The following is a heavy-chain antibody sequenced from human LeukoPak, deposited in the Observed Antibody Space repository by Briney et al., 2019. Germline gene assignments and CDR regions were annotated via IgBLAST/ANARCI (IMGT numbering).Heavy chain of an antibody. CDR1: GGSISSSSYY. D-gene: IGHD3-22*01. CDR3: ASDTYYYDSSGPASFDI. Sequence: SETLSLTCTVSGGSISSSSYYWGWIRQPPGKGLEWIGSIYYSGSTYYNPSLKSRVTISVDTSKNQFSLKLSSVTAADTAVYYCASDTYYYDSSGPASFDIWGQGTMVTVSS. J-gene: IGHJ3*02. CDR2: IYYSGST. V-gene: IGHV4-39*01.